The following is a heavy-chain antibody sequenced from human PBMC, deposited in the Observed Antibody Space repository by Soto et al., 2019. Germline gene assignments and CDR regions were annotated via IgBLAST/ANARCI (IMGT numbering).Heavy chain of an antibody. CDR3: ARDGAYYDILTGWPY. CDR2: INPNSGGT. J-gene: IGHJ4*02. D-gene: IGHD3-9*01. Sequence: SVKVSCKASGYTFTGYYMHWVRQAPGQGLEWMGWINPNSGGTNYAQKFQGRVTMTRDTSISTAYMELSRLRSDDTAVYYCARDGAYYDILTGWPYWGQGTLVTVSS. V-gene: IGHV1-2*02. CDR1: GYTFTGYY.